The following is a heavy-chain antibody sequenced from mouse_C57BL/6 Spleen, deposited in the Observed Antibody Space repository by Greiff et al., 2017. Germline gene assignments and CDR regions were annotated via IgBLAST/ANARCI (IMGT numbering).Heavy chain of an antibody. D-gene: IGHD1-1*01. CDR1: GFSLTSYG. J-gene: IGHJ2*01. CDR2: IWSGGST. Sequence: QVHVKQSGPGLVQPSQSLSITCTVSGFSLTSYGVHWVRQSPGKGLEWLGVIWSGGSTDYNAAFISRLSISKDNSKSQVFFKMNSLQADDTAIYYCARNGLLRYYFDYWGQGTTLTVSS. CDR3: ARNGLLRYYFDY. V-gene: IGHV2-2*01.